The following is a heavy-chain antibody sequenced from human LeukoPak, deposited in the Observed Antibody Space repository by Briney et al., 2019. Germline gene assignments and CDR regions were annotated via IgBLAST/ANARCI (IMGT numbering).Heavy chain of an antibody. CDR3: ARGQVPAARGYNWFDP. D-gene: IGHD2-2*01. J-gene: IGHJ5*02. CDR1: GWSFNDYY. CDR2: INARGDT. V-gene: IGHV4-34*01. Sequence: SETLSLTCAVYGWSFNDYYWNWIRQPPGKGLEWIGEINARGDTNYNPSLKSRVTISVDTSKKQFSLRLTSMIAADTALYYCARGQVPAARGYNWFDPCGQGTLVIVSS.